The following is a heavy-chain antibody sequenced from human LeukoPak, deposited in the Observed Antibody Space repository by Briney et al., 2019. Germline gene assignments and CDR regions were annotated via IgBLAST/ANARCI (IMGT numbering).Heavy chain of an antibody. CDR2: IYYSGST. CDR3: ARHSAAMATFQP. V-gene: IGHV4-59*08. J-gene: IGHJ4*02. CDR1: GGSISSYY. D-gene: IGHD5-24*01. Sequence: SETLSLTCTVSGGSISSYYWSWIRQPPGKGLEWIGYIYYSGSTNYNPSLKSRVTISVDTSKNQFFLKLSSVTAADAAVYYCARHSAAMATFQPWGQGTLVTVSS.